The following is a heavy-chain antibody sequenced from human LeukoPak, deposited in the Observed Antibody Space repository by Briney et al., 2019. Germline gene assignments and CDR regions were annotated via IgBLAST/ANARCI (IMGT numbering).Heavy chain of an antibody. CDR2: ISALFPNT. Sequence: GGSLRLSCAASGFTFDNYVMAWFRQAPGKGLEWVSTISALFPNTYSADSVKGRFTISRDNSKNTLYLQMNSLRGEDTALYYCARESNGGVYFQHWGQGTVVTVSS. D-gene: IGHD2-8*02. CDR1: GFTFDNYV. V-gene: IGHV3-23*01. CDR3: ARESNGGVYFQH. J-gene: IGHJ1*01.